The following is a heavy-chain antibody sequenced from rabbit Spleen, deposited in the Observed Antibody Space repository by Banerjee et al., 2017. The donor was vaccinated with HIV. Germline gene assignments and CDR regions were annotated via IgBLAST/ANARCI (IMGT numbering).Heavy chain of an antibody. CDR3: ARDTSSSFSSYGMDL. CDR2: IYAGTIGST. J-gene: IGHJ6*01. D-gene: IGHD1-1*01. V-gene: IGHV1S40*01. CDR1: GFSFSNGYD. Sequence: QQLVESGGGLVKPGASLTLTCKASGFSFSNGYDMCWVRQAPGKGLEWIACIYAGTIGSTYSASWAKGRFTCSKTSSTTVTLQMTSLTAADTATYFCARDTSSSFSSYGMDLWGQGTLVTVS.